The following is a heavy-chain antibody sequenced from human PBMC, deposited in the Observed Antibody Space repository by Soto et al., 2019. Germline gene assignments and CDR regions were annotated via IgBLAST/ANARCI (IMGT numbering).Heavy chain of an antibody. J-gene: IGHJ3*02. D-gene: IGHD5-12*01. CDR3: ARDSSGYAYDAFDI. CDR2: ISSSSSYK. V-gene: IGHV3-21*01. Sequence: GGSLRLSCAASGFTFSSYSMNWVRQAPGKGLEWVSSISSSSSYKYYADSVKGRFTISSDNAKNPLYLQMNSLRAEDTAVYYCARDSSGYAYDAFDIWGQGTMVTVSS. CDR1: GFTFSSYS.